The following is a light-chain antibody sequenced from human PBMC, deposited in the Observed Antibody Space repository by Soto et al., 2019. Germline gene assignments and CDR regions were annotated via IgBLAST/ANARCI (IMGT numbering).Light chain of an antibody. J-gene: IGLJ3*02. CDR1: SSDIGGYKY. Sequence: QSALAQPASVSGSPGQSITISCAGTSSDIGGYKYVSWYQLHPGKAPKLIIYAISDRPSGVSNRFSGSKSGNTASLTISGLQAEDEADYYCTLHTTSNTLMFGGGTKVTVL. V-gene: IGLV2-14*01. CDR2: AIS. CDR3: TLHTTSNTLM.